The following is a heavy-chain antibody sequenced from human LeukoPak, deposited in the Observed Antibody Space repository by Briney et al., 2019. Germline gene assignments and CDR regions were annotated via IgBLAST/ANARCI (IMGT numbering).Heavy chain of an antibody. CDR1: GGSISSYY. CDR3: ARHTGSALDY. D-gene: IGHD3-10*01. J-gene: IGHJ4*02. Sequence: SETLSLTCTVSGGSISSYYWSWIRQPPGKGLEWIGYIYYSGSTNYNPSLKSRVTISVDTSKNQFSLKLSSVTAADTAVYYCARHTGSALDYWGQGTLVTVSS. V-gene: IGHV4-59*01. CDR2: IYYSGST.